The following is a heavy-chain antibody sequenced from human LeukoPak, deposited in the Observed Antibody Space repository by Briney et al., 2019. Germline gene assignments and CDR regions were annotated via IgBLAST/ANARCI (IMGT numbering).Heavy chain of an antibody. CDR2: IYYSGST. V-gene: IGHV4-39*01. Sequence: SETLSLTCTVSGGSISSSTYYWGWIRQPPGKGLEWIGSIYYSGSTYYNPSLKSRVTISVDTSKNQFSLKLSSVTAADTAVYYCARQREFASSVDYWGQGTLVTVSS. D-gene: IGHD6-6*01. CDR3: ARQREFASSVDY. J-gene: IGHJ4*02. CDR1: GGSISSSTYY.